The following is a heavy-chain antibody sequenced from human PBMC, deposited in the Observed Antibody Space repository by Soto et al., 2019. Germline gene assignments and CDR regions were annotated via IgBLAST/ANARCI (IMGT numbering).Heavy chain of an antibody. V-gene: IGHV3-64*02. CDR1: GFTFSSSP. CDR2: ISSNGGST. J-gene: IGHJ4*02. D-gene: IGHD6-19*01. Sequence: EVQLVESGEGLVQPGGSLRLSCAASGFTFSSSPMHWVRQAPGKGLEYVSSISSNGGSTHYADSVKGRFTISRDNSKTTLYLQMGSLRAEDMAVYYCARRSGSGWYYDYWGQGTMVTVSS. CDR3: ARRSGSGWYYDY.